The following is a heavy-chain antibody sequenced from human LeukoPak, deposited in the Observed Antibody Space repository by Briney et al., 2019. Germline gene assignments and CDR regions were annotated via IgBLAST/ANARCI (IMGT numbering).Heavy chain of an antibody. V-gene: IGHV3-73*01. CDR2: IRSRAKAYAR. J-gene: IGHJ6*03. D-gene: IGHD5-18*01. CDR1: GFTFSVSA. CDR3: TRDTRISISSPFSGHTYAYHVDYYYMDV. Sequence: GGSLRLSCTASGFTFSVSAVHWVRQASGKGLEWVGLIRSRAKAYARAYAASVKGRFTISRDDSKNTAYLQMNSLKIEDTAVYYCTRDTRISISSPFSGHTYAYHVDYYYMDVWGKGTTVTVSS.